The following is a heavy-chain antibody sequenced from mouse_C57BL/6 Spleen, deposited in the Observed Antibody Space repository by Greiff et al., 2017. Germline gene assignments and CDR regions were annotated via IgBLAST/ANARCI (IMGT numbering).Heavy chain of an antibody. V-gene: IGHV1-42*01. CDR2: INPSTGGT. CDR3: ARGADAMDY. Sequence: EVQRVESGPELVKPGASVKISCKASGYSFTGYYMNWVKQSPEKSLEWIGEINPSTGGTTYNQKFKAKATLTVDKSSSTAYMQLKSLTSEDSAVYYCARGADAMDYWGQGTSVTVSS. CDR1: GYSFTGYY. J-gene: IGHJ4*01.